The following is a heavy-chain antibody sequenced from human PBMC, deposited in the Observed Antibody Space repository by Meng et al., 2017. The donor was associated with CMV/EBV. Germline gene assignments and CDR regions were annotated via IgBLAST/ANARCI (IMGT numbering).Heavy chain of an antibody. D-gene: IGHD3-10*01. CDR3: ARHTLLWFGEIY. V-gene: IGHV5-51*01. Sequence: GGSLRLSCKGSGYSFTSYWIGWVRQMPGKGLERMGIIYPGDSDTRYSPSFQGQVTISADKSISTAYLQWSSLKASDTAMYYCARHTLLWFGEIYWGQGTLVTVSS. CDR1: GYSFTSYW. CDR2: IYPGDSDT. J-gene: IGHJ4*02.